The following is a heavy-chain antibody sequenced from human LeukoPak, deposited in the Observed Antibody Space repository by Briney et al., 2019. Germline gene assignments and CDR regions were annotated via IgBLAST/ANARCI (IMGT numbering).Heavy chain of an antibody. CDR2: IYTGGDT. J-gene: IGHJ4*02. CDR1: GFTVSSNY. D-gene: IGHD5-18*01. V-gene: IGHV3-53*01. Sequence: GGSLRLSCAASGFTVSSNYMSWVRQAPGKGLEWVSVIYTGGDTYYADSVKGRFTISRDNSKNTLYLQMDSLRAEDTAVYYCARERRGYSLGFDYWGQGTLVTVSS. CDR3: ARERRGYSLGFDY.